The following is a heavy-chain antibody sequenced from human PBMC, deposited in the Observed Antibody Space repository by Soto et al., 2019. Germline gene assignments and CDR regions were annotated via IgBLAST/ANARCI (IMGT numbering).Heavy chain of an antibody. Sequence: EVQLLESGGGLVQPGGSLRLSCAASGFTFSSYAMSWVRQAPWKGLEWVSAISGSGGSTYYADSVKGRFTISRDNSKNTLYLQMNSLRAEDTAVYYCAKEGWKYSSSSGYFQHWGQGTMVTVSS. CDR2: ISGSGGST. J-gene: IGHJ1*01. D-gene: IGHD6-6*01. CDR3: AKEGWKYSSSSGYFQH. CDR1: GFTFSSYA. V-gene: IGHV3-23*01.